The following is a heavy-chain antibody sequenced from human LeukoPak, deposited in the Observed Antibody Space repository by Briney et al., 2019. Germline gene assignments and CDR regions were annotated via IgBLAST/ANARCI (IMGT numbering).Heavy chain of an antibody. Sequence: GGSLRLSCAASGFTFSNGWMSWVRQAPGKGLEWVGRIKSKSERGTTDYAAPVKGRFTISRNGSTNTVYLHMNSLKTEDTAVYFCTSNLYCSTSSCYTLDNWGQGTLVAVSP. CDR2: IKSKSERGTT. CDR3: TSNLYCSTSSCYTLDN. V-gene: IGHV3-15*01. CDR1: GFTFSNGW. D-gene: IGHD2-2*02. J-gene: IGHJ4*02.